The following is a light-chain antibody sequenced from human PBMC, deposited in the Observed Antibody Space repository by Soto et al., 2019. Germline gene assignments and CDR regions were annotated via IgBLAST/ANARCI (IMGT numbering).Light chain of an antibody. CDR1: SGHTSYA. V-gene: IGLV4-69*01. J-gene: IGLJ3*02. CDR2: LNNDGSH. CDR3: QTWCIVIRV. Sequence: QSVLTQSPSASASLGASVKLTCTLSSGHTSYAIAWHQQQPKKGPRFLMNLNNDGSHSKGDWIPDRFSGYSSGAERYLTISSLQSEYEADDYCQTWCIVIRVFCGGTKVTGL.